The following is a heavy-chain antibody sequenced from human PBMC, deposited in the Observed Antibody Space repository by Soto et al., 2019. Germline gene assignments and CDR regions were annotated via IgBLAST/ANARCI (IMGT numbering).Heavy chain of an antibody. J-gene: IGHJ4*02. D-gene: IGHD1-20*01. CDR2: IYHSGST. Sequence: QVQLQESGPGLVKPSGTLSLTCAVSGGSISSSNWWSWVRQPPGKGLEWIGEIYHSGSTNYNPTLKSRVTISVDKSKNQFSLKLSSVTAADTAVYYCARVAYNWNLDAPLVYVDYWGQGTLVTVSS. CDR3: ARVAYNWNLDAPLVYVDY. V-gene: IGHV4-4*02. CDR1: GGSISSSNW.